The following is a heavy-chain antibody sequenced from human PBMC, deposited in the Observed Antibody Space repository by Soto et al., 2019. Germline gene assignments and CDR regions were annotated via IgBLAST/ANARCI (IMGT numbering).Heavy chain of an antibody. CDR2: VRGNSYGA. CDR3: AKGKSENGVDWLDP. Sequence: PGGSLRLSCAASGFMFENYAMIWVRQAPGKGLEWVATVRGNSYGAYYADSVRGRFIISRDNSKNTMSLQLNSLRDDDTAIYYCAKGKSENGVDWLDPWGTGPLVTVSS. D-gene: IGHD2-8*01. CDR1: GFMFENYA. J-gene: IGHJ5*02. V-gene: IGHV3-23*01.